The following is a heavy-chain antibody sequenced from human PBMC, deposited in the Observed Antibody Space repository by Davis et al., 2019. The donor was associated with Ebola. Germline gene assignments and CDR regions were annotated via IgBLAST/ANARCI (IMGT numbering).Heavy chain of an antibody. V-gene: IGHV3-48*03. CDR3: AIYSSGWPVPPYYYGMDV. CDR2: ISSSGSTI. J-gene: IGHJ6*02. D-gene: IGHD6-19*01. Sequence: GGSLRLSCAASGFTFSSYEMNWVRQAPGKGLEWVSYISSSGSTIYYADSVKGRFTISRHNSKNTLYLQMNSLRAEDTAVYYCAIYSSGWPVPPYYYGMDVWGQGTTVTVSS. CDR1: GFTFSSYE.